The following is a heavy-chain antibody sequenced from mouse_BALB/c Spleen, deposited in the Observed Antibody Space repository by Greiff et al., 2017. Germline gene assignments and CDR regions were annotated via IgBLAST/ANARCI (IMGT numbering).Heavy chain of an antibody. V-gene: IGHV1-54*01. Sequence: VQLHQSGAELVRPGTSVKVSCKASGYAFTNYLIEWVKQRPGQGLEWIGVINPGSGGTNYNEKFKGKATLTSDKSSSTAYMELSSLTSEDSAVYYCARNYYGSSPFGYWGQGTTLTVSS. D-gene: IGHD1-1*01. CDR3: ARNYYGSSPFGY. CDR1: GYAFTNYL. CDR2: INPGSGGT. J-gene: IGHJ2*01.